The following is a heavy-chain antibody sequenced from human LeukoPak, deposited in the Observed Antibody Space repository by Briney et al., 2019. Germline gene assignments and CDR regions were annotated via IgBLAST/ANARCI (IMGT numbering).Heavy chain of an antibody. Sequence: KPSETLSLTCTVSGGSISSGSYYWSWIRQPAGKGLEWIGRIYTSGSTNYNPSLKSRVTISVGTSKNQFSLKLSSVTAADTAVYYCARGAYVLNFDPWGQGTLVTVSS. CDR3: ARGAYVLNFDP. V-gene: IGHV4-61*02. CDR1: GGSISSGSYY. D-gene: IGHD3-10*01. CDR2: IYTSGST. J-gene: IGHJ5*02.